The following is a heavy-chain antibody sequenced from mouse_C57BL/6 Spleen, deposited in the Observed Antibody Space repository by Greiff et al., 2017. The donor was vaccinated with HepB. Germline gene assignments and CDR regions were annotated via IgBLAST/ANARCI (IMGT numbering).Heavy chain of an antibody. CDR2: INPSSGYT. V-gene: IGHV1-4*01. Sequence: VKLMESGAELARPGASVKMSCKASGYTFTSYTMHWVKQRPGQGLEWIGYINPSSGYTKYNQKFKDKATLTADKSSSTAYMQLSSLTSEDSAVYYCARPSTVGDYWGQGTTLTVSS. CDR3: ARPSTVGDY. D-gene: IGHD1-1*01. J-gene: IGHJ2*01. CDR1: GYTFTSYT.